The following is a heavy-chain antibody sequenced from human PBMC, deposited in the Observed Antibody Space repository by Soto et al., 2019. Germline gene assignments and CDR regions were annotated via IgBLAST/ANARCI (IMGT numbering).Heavy chain of an antibody. D-gene: IGHD6-19*01. Sequence: ESGGGLVQPGRSLRLSCAASGFTFSSYGMHWVRQAPGKGLEWVAVISYDGSNKYYADSVKGRFTISRDNSKNTLYLQMNSLRAEDTAVYYCAKGGIAVAGIFDYWGQGTPVTVSS. J-gene: IGHJ4*02. CDR3: AKGGIAVAGIFDY. CDR1: GFTFSSYG. CDR2: ISYDGSNK. V-gene: IGHV3-30*18.